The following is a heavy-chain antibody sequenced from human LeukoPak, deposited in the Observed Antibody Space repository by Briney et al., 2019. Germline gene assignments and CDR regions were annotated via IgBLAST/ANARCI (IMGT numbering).Heavy chain of an antibody. D-gene: IGHD2-2*01. J-gene: IGHJ4*02. CDR3: AREGYCSSTSCRAPLDY. V-gene: IGHV1-69*13. CDR2: IIPIFGTA. CDR1: GGTFSSYA. Sequence: SVTVSCKASGGTFSSYAISWVRQAPGQGLEWMGGIIPIFGTANYAQKFQGRVTITADESTSTAYMGLSSLRSEDTAVYYCAREGYCSSTSCRAPLDYWGQGTLVTVSS.